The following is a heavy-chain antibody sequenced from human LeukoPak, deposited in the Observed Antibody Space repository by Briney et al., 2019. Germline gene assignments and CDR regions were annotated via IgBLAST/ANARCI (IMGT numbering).Heavy chain of an antibody. V-gene: IGHV3-23*01. D-gene: IGHD4-17*01. J-gene: IGHJ6*02. CDR2: ISGSGGST. CDR3: AKEDDYGDYYYGMDV. Sequence: GGSLRLSCAASGFTFSSYAMNWVRQAPGKGLEWVSAISGSGGSTYYADSVKGRFTISRDNSKNTLYLQMNSLRAEDTAVYYCAKEDDYGDYYYGMDVWGQGTTVTVSS. CDR1: GFTFSSYA.